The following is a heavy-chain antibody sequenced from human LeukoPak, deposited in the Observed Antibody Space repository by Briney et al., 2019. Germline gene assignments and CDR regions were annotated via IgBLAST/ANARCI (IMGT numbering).Heavy chain of an antibody. D-gene: IGHD2-21*01. V-gene: IGHV3-48*04. CDR3: ARIMDLIGVHFDF. J-gene: IGHJ4*02. Sequence: PGGSLRLSCAASGFTFSSYSMNWVRQAPGKGLEWVSYISSSSSTIYYADSVRGRFTISRDNAKNSLYLQMNSLRAEDTAMYYCARIMDLIGVHFDFWGQGTLVTVSS. CDR1: GFTFSSYS. CDR2: ISSSSSTI.